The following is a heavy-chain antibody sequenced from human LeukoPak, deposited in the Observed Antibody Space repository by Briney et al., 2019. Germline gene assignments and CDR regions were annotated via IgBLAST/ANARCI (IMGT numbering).Heavy chain of an antibody. CDR3: ARERVGCSSTSCYSYYMDV. CDR1: GFTFSSYS. J-gene: IGHJ6*03. Sequence: PGGSLRLSCAASGFTFSSYSMNWVRQAPGKGLEWVSSISSSSSYIYYADSVKGRFTISRDNAKNSLYLQMNSLRAEDTAVYYCARERVGCSSTSCYSYYMDVWGKGTTVTVSS. CDR2: ISSSSSYI. D-gene: IGHD2-2*01. V-gene: IGHV3-21*01.